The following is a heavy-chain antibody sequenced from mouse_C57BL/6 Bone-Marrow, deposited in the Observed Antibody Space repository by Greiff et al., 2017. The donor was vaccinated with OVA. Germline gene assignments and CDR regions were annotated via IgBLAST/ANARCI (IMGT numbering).Heavy chain of an antibody. V-gene: IGHV1-55*01. Sequence: QVQLKESGAELVKPGASVKMSCKASGYTFTSYWITWVKQRPGQGLEWIGDIYPGSGSTNYNEKFKSKATLTVDTSSSTAYMQLSSLTSEDSAVYYCATTVGYFDVWGTGTTVTVSS. CDR2: IYPGSGST. CDR3: ATTVGYFDV. CDR1: GYTFTSYW. D-gene: IGHD1-1*01. J-gene: IGHJ1*03.